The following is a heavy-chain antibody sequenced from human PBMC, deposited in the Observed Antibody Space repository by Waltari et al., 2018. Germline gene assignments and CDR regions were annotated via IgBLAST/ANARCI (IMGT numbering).Heavy chain of an antibody. Sequence: QVQLQQWGAGLLKPSETLSLTCAVYGGSFSGYYWSWIRQPPGKGLEWIGEINHSGSTNYNPSLKRRVTISVDTSKNQFSLKLSSVTAADTAVYYCARRFLAIRTYSSSWFDPWGQGTLVTVSS. J-gene: IGHJ5*02. V-gene: IGHV4-34*01. CDR1: GGSFSGYY. CDR3: ARRFLAIRTYSSSWFDP. CDR2: INHSGST. D-gene: IGHD6-6*01.